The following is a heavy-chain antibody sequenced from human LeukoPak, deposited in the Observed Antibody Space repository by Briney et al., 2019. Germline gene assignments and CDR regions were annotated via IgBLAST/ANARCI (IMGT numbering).Heavy chain of an antibody. CDR2: ISSSSSYI. Sequence: GGSLRLSCTASGFTFGDYAMSWVRQAPGKGLEWVSSISSSSSYIYYADSVKGRFTISRDNAKNSLYLQMNSLRAEDTAVYYCARTQAVAVKGAFDIWGQGTMVTVSS. CDR3: ARTQAVAVKGAFDI. D-gene: IGHD6-19*01. J-gene: IGHJ3*02. CDR1: GFTFGDYA. V-gene: IGHV3-21*01.